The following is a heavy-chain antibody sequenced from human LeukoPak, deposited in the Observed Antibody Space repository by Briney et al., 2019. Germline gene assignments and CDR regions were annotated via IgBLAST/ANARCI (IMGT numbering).Heavy chain of an antibody. CDR2: IRYDGSNK. D-gene: IGHD3-3*01. J-gene: IGHJ6*03. CDR3: AREPYYDFWSGYYGRRGPYYMDV. Sequence: GGSLRLSCAASGFTFSSYGMHWVRQAPGKGLEWVAFIRYDGSNKYYADSVKGRFTISRDNSKNTLYLQMNSLRAEDTAVYYCAREPYYDFWSGYYGRRGPYYMDVWGKGTTVTVSS. CDR1: GFTFSSYG. V-gene: IGHV3-30*02.